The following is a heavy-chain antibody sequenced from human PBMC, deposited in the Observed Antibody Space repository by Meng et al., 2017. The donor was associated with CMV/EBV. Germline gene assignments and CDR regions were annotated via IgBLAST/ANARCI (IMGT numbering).Heavy chain of an antibody. V-gene: IGHV4-38-2*02. Sequence: SETLSLTCIVSGYSITSGYYWGWVRQPPGKGLEWIGSMYQNGNTYHNPSLKSRVTISIDTSKNQFSLKLNSVTAADTAVYYCARELPDAGVSHNAWGQGTLVTVSS. D-gene: IGHD1-1*01. CDR3: ARELPDAGVSHNA. J-gene: IGHJ4*02. CDR1: GYSITSGYY. CDR2: MYQNGNT.